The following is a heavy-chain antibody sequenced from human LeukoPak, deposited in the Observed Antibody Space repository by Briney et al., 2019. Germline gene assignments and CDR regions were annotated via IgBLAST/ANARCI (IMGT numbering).Heavy chain of an antibody. D-gene: IGHD6-6*01. Sequence: SETLSLTCAVYGGSFSGYYWSWIRQPPGKGLEWIGEINHSGSTNYNPSLMSRVTISVDTSKNQFSLKLSSVTAADAAVYYCARGNFWIAARPDFDYWGQGTLVTVSS. J-gene: IGHJ4*02. CDR2: INHSGST. CDR1: GGSFSGYY. CDR3: ARGNFWIAARPDFDY. V-gene: IGHV4-34*01.